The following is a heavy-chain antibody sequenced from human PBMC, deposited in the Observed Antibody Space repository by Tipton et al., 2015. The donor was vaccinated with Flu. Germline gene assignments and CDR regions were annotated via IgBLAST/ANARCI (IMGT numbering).Heavy chain of an antibody. CDR1: TGSIKSGSSY. J-gene: IGHJ5*02. D-gene: IGHD3-9*01. CDR3: AKEGSYNILTNYYNKGVDP. CDR2: IFYTGIT. V-gene: IGHV4-39*07. Sequence: TLSLTCTVSTGSIKSGSSYWAWIRQSPGKGLEWIGSIFYTGITYYTPSLKSRVSISVDTSKNQFSLKLTSVTAADTAVYYCAKEGSYNILTNYYNKGVDPWGQGTLVTVSS.